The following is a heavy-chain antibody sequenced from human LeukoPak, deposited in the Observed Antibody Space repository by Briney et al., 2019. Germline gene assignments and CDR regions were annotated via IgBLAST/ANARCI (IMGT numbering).Heavy chain of an antibody. Sequence: ASVKVSCKASGYTFTSSGITWVRQAPGQGLEWMGWISGYNGYTIYAQKLQGRVTMTTDTSTGTAYMELRSLRSDDTAVYFCARDLGATVNTNFWGQGTLVTVSS. CDR2: ISGYNGYT. V-gene: IGHV1-18*01. CDR3: ARDLGATVNTNF. J-gene: IGHJ4*02. D-gene: IGHD4-17*01. CDR1: GYTFTSSG.